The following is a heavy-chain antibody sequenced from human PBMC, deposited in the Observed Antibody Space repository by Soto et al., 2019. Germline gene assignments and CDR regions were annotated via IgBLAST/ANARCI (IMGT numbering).Heavy chain of an antibody. D-gene: IGHD5-18*01. CDR2: IYYSGST. CDR3: ARRYSYGPDAFDI. Sequence: QVQLQESGPGLVKPSQTLSLTCTVSGGSISSGGYSWSWIRQHPGKGLEWIGYIYYSGSTYYNPSLKSRVTISVDTSKNQFCLELSSVTAADTVVYYGARRYSYGPDAFDIWGQGTMVTVSS. V-gene: IGHV4-31*03. J-gene: IGHJ3*02. CDR1: GGSISSGGYS.